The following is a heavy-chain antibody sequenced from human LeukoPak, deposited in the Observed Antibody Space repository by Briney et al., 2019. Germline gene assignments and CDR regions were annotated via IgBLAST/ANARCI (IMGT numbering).Heavy chain of an antibody. CDR3: AREYCSSTSCYEDY. Sequence: SETLSLTCTVSGGSISSSSYYWGWIRQPPGKGLEWIGSIYYSGSTYYNPSLKSRVTISVDTSKNQFSLKLSSVTAADTAVYYCAREYCSSTSCYEDYWGQGTLVTVSS. CDR1: GGSISSSSYY. CDR2: IYYSGST. J-gene: IGHJ4*02. V-gene: IGHV4-39*02. D-gene: IGHD2-2*01.